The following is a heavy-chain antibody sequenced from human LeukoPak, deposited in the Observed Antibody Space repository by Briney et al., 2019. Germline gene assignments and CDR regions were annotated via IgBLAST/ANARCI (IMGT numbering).Heavy chain of an antibody. D-gene: IGHD5-18*01. CDR1: SGSISSSSYY. CDR2: IYYSGST. J-gene: IGHJ4*02. Sequence: SSETLSLTCTVSSGSISSSSYYWGWIRQPPGKGLEWIGSIYYSGSTYYNPSLKSRVTISVDTSKNQFSLKLSSVTAADTAVYYCASRGYSYGYGGHDYWGQGTLVTVSS. V-gene: IGHV4-39*01. CDR3: ASRGYSYGYGGHDY.